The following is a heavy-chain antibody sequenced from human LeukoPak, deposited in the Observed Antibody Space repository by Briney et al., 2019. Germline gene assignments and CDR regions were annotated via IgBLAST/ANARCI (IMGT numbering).Heavy chain of an antibody. V-gene: IGHV1-2*04. D-gene: IGHD2-2*01. Sequence: ASVKVSCKASGYTFTGYYMHWVRQAPGQGLEWMGWINPNSGGTNYAQKFQGWVTMTRDTSISTAYMELSRLRSDDTAVYYCAKDNRRVVPAAPLDYWGQGTLVTVSS. CDR3: AKDNRRVVPAAPLDY. J-gene: IGHJ4*02. CDR1: GYTFTGYY. CDR2: INPNSGGT.